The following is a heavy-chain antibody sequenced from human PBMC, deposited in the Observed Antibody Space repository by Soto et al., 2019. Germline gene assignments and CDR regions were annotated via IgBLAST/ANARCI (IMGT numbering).Heavy chain of an antibody. CDR2: IYYSGST. CDR1: GGSISTTSYY. J-gene: IGHJ4*02. CDR3: ARHGDYSDDPSYLSFDY. D-gene: IGHD4-17*01. Sequence: SETLSLTCTVPGGSISTTSYYWGWIRQPPGKGLEWIGSIYYSGSTYYNPSLKSRVTISVDLSKNQFSLKVSSVTAEDTALYYCARHGDYSDDPSYLSFDYWGQGTLVTVSS. V-gene: IGHV4-39*01.